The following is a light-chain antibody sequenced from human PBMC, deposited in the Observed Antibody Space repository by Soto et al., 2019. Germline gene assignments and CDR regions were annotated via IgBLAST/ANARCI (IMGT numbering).Light chain of an antibody. V-gene: IGKV3-20*01. Sequence: EVVLTQSPATLSVSPGEGVTLSCRASQTINSRDLAWYQQRPGQAPRLLIYGASTRATGIPDRFSGSGSGTDFTLTISRLEPEDSAVYYCQQYGSSPTWTFGQGTKVDIK. J-gene: IGKJ1*01. CDR2: GAS. CDR3: QQYGSSPTWT. CDR1: QTINSRD.